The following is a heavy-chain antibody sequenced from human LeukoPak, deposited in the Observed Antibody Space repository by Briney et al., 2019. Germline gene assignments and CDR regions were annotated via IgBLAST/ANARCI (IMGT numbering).Heavy chain of an antibody. CDR3: ARAYRSGYFNMGY. CDR2: IYSGDST. V-gene: IGHV3-66*01. J-gene: IGHJ4*02. Sequence: GGSLRLSCAASGFTFSSNWMHWVRQAPGKGLEWVSFIYSGDSTYYADSVKGRFTISRDNSKSTLYLQMNSLRAEDTAVYYCARAYRSGYFNMGYWGQGTLVTVSS. D-gene: IGHD3-22*01. CDR1: GFTFSSNW.